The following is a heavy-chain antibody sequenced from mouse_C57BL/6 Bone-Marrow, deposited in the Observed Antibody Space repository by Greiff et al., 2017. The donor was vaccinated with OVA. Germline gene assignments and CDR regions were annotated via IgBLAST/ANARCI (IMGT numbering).Heavy chain of an antibody. CDR3: ARHDYGLYYYAMDY. CDR1: GFTFSDYY. Sequence: EVQVVESGGGLVQPGGSLKLSCAASGFTFSDYYMYWVRQTPEKRLEWVAYISNGGGSTYYPDTVKGRFTISRDNAKNTLYLQMSRLKSEDTAMYYCARHDYGLYYYAMDYWGQGTSVTVSS. D-gene: IGHD1-1*02. CDR2: ISNGGGST. V-gene: IGHV5-12*01. J-gene: IGHJ4*01.